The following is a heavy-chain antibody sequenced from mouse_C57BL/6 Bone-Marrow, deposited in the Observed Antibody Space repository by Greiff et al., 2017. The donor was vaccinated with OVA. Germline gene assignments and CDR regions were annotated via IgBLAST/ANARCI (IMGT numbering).Heavy chain of an antibody. CDR1: GFTFSDYY. Sequence: DVHLVESGGGLVQPGGSLKLSCAASGFTFSDYYMYWVRQTPEKRLEWVAYISNGGGSTYYPDTVKGRFTISRDNAKNTLYLQMSRLNSEDTAMYYCARHRALAGCSLDYWGQGTTLTVSS. CDR3: ARHRALAGCSLDY. D-gene: IGHD3-3*01. V-gene: IGHV5-12*01. J-gene: IGHJ2*01. CDR2: ISNGGGST.